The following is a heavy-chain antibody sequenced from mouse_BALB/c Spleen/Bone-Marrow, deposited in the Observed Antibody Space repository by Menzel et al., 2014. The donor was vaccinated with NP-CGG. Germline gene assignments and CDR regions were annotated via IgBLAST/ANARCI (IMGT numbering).Heavy chain of an antibody. CDR3: ARPFGDYFAY. CDR1: GYTFSSYV. CDR2: NDPDNDYS. V-gene: IGHV1-14*01. Sequence: EVQLQQSGPELVKPGASVKMSCKASGYTFSSYVLHWVKQKPGQGLEWIEYNDPDNDYSKYNEKFRGKATLTSDKSSSTAYMELSALTSEDSAVYHCARPFGDYFAYWGQGTLVTVSA. J-gene: IGHJ3*01. D-gene: IGHD2-13*01.